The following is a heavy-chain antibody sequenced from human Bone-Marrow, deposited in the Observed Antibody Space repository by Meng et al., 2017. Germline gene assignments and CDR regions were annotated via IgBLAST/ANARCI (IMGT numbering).Heavy chain of an antibody. D-gene: IGHD6-6*01. V-gene: IGHV4-34*01. CDR1: VGSFSGYY. CDR2: INHSGST. J-gene: IGHJ4*02. Sequence: VQLQQVGSGLLTPSETLPLTLAVYVGSFSGYYWSWIRQPPGKGLEWIGEINHSGSTNYNPSLKSRVTISVDTSKNQFSLKLSSVTAADTAVYYCARGLRAARPLLFGYWGQGTLVTVSS. CDR3: ARGLRAARPLLFGY.